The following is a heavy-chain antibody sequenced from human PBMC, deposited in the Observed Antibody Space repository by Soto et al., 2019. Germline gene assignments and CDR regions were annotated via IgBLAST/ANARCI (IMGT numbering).Heavy chain of an antibody. CDR2: IYYSGSP. CDR3: ARGRGYSYGLDP. J-gene: IGHJ5*02. D-gene: IGHD5-18*01. V-gene: IGHV4-31*03. CDR1: GGSISSDGYY. Sequence: TSETLSLTCTVSGGSISSDGYYWTWIRQHPGKGLEWIGYIYYSGSPYYNPSLKSRVSISLDTSKNQFSLSLSSVTAADTAVYYCARGRGYSYGLDPWGQGTLVTVSS.